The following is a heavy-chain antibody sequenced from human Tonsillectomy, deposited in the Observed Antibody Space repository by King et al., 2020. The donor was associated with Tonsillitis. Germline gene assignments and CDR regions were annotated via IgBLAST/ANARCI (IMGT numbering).Heavy chain of an antibody. CDR1: GFTFSSYW. J-gene: IGHJ4*02. V-gene: IGHV3-7*03. Sequence: VQLVESGGGLVQPGGSLRLSCAASGFTFSSYWMSWVRQAPGKGLEWVANIKLDGSEKYYVDSVKGRFTISRDNAKNSLYLQMNSLRAEDTAVYYCAREISGWVHGRVGFYFDYWGQGILVTVSS. D-gene: IGHD6-19*01. CDR2: IKLDGSEK. CDR3: AREISGWVHGRVGFYFDY.